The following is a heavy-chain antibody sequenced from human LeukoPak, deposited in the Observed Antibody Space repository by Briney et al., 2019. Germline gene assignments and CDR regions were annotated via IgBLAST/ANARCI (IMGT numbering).Heavy chain of an antibody. CDR2: ISSSGSTI. CDR1: GFTFSSYA. J-gene: IGHJ4*02. CDR3: ARVPHYYDSSGYIRNFNYFDY. Sequence: GGSLRLSCAASGFTFSSYAMSWIRQAPGKGLEWVSYISSSGSTIYYADSVKGRFTISRDNAKNSLYLQMNSLRAEDTAVYYCARVPHYYDSSGYIRNFNYFDYWGQGTLVTVSS. D-gene: IGHD3-22*01. V-gene: IGHV3-11*01.